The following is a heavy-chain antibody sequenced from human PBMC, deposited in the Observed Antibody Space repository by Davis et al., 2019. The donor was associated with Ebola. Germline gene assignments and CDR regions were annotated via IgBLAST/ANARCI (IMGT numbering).Heavy chain of an antibody. CDR1: GGSISSGDYY. CDR3: ARVRWYYDILTGYSPDAFDI. J-gene: IGHJ3*02. CDR2: IYYSGST. D-gene: IGHD3-9*01. Sequence: MPSETLSLTCTVSGGSISSGDYYWSWIRQPPGKGLEWIGYIYYSGSTNYNPSLKSRVTISVDTSKNQFSLKLSSVTAADTAVYYCARVRWYYDILTGYSPDAFDIWGQGTMVTVSS. V-gene: IGHV4-61*08.